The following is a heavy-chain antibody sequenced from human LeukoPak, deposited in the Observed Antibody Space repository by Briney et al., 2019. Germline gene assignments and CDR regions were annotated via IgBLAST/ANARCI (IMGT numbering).Heavy chain of an antibody. D-gene: IGHD6-19*01. CDR3: ARPTSGWTIRLGL. V-gene: IGHV5-51*01. CDR1: GYTFTDYN. CDR2: IYPGDSDA. Sequence: GESLKISCKGSGYTFTDYNIGWVRQMPGKGVEWMGIIYPGDSDARYSPSFQGQVTISADKSTSTTYLQWRSLKASDTAMYYCARPTSGWTIRLGLWGQGTLVTVSS. J-gene: IGHJ4*02.